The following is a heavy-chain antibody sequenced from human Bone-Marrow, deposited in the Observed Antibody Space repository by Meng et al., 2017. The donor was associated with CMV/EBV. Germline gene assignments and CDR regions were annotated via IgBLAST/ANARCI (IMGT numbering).Heavy chain of an antibody. CDR2: IYYSGST. V-gene: IGHV4-30-4*08. Sequence: SWVRQPPGKGLEWIGYIYYSGSTYYNPSLKSRVTISVDTSKNQFSLKLSSVTAADTAVYYCARAQTLWFGDRDAFDIWGQGTMVTVSS. CDR3: ARAQTLWFGDRDAFDI. D-gene: IGHD3-10*01. J-gene: IGHJ3*02.